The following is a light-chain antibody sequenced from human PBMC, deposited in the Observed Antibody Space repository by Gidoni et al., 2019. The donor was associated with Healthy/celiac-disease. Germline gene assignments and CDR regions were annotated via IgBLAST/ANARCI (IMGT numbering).Light chain of an antibody. CDR2: DNN. J-gene: IGLJ2*01. V-gene: IGLV1-40*01. CDR3: QSYDSSLSGPVV. CDR1: TSNIGAGSD. Sequence: QSVLTQPPSVSGAPGQRVTISCTGSTSNIGAGSDVHWYRQLPGTAPKLLIYDNNNRPSGVPDRFSGSKSGTSASLAITGLQAEDEADYYCQSYDSSLSGPVVFGGGTKLTVL.